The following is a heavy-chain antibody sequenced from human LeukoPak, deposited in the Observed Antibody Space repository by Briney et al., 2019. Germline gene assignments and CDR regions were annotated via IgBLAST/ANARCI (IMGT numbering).Heavy chain of an antibody. J-gene: IGHJ3*02. CDR2: IYHSGST. CDR3: ARQGLYYYDSSGPDAFDI. Sequence: SETLSLTCAVSGYSISSGYYLGWIRQPPGKGLEWIGSIYHSGSTYYNPSLKSRVTISVDTSKNQFSLKLSSVTAADTAVYYCARQGLYYYDSSGPDAFDIWGQGTMVTVSS. CDR1: GYSISSGYY. D-gene: IGHD3-22*01. V-gene: IGHV4-38-2*01.